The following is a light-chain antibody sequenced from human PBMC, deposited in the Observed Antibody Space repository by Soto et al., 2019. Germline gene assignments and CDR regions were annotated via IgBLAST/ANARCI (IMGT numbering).Light chain of an antibody. J-gene: IGKJ4*01. CDR3: QQRSIWPPEFT. Sequence: EIVLTQSPVTLSLSPGERATLSCTASQSIWTYLAWYQLKPRQAPRLLIYDGSNRATGIPARFTGSGSGTDFTLTISSLVPEDFAGYDGQQRSIWPPEFTLGGGTKPQIK. V-gene: IGKV3-11*01. CDR2: DGS. CDR1: QSIWTY.